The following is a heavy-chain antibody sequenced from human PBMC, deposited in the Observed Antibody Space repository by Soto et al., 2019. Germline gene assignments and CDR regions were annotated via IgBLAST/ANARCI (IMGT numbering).Heavy chain of an antibody. CDR3: ARFRFGGCVYAMDA. CDR2: ISSSGSSI. J-gene: IGHJ6*01. D-gene: IGHD3-10*01. CDR1: GLTFSDCY. V-gene: IGHV3-11*01. Sequence: QVQLVESGGGLVKPGGSLRLSCAASGLTFSDCYMNWIRQAPGKGLEWVSYISSSGSSINYAGSVKGRFTISRDNVKNSLFLQINSLRSEVTAMYYCARFRFGGCVYAMDAWAHGTTVPVSS.